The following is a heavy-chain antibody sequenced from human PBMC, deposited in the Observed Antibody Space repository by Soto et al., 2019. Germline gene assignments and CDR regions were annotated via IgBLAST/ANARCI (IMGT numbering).Heavy chain of an antibody. Sequence: QVQLQESGPGLVKPSGTLSLSCADSGGSVSNNNWWSWVRQSPGNGLEWIGEIHHSGGTSYNPSLESRATLSVDKSKNELSRRLNYVTAADTAVYYCTKNSAYSLDYWGLGILVTVSS. V-gene: IGHV4-4*02. D-gene: IGHD5-12*01. J-gene: IGHJ4*02. CDR3: TKNSAYSLDY. CDR2: IHHSGGT. CDR1: GGSVSNNNW.